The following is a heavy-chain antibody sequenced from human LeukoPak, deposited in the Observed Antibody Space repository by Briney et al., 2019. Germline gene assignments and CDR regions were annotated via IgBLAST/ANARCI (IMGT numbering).Heavy chain of an antibody. CDR2: INPNSGGT. V-gene: IGHV1-2*02. D-gene: IGHD2-15*01. CDR1: GYTFTFYY. J-gene: IGHJ4*02. Sequence: SVKVSCKASGYTFTFYYMHWVRQAPAQGLEWMGWINPNSGGTNYAQKFQGRVTMTRDTSISTAYMELSRLRSDDTAVYYCARVRRSGGSCLGYWGQGTLVTVSS. CDR3: ARVRRSGGSCLGY.